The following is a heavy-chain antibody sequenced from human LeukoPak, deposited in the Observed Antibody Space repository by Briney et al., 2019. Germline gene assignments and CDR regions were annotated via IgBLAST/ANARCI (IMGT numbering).Heavy chain of an antibody. Sequence: ASVKVSCKASGYTFTGYYMHWVRQAPGQGLEWMGWINPNSGGANYAQKFQGRVTMTRDTSISTAYMELRSLSSDDTAVYYCARGRQLHLGELFPFAEFFQPWGQGTLVTVFS. CDR1: GYTFTGYY. D-gene: IGHD3-16*01. V-gene: IGHV1-2*02. CDR2: INPNSGGA. CDR3: ARGRQLHLGELFPFAEFFQP. J-gene: IGHJ1*01.